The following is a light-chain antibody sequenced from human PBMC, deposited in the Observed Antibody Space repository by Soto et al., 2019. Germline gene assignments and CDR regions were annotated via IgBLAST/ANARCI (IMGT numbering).Light chain of an antibody. J-gene: IGLJ2*01. Sequence: QSVLTQPPSASGSPGQSVTISCTGTSSDVGGYNYGSWYQQHRGKAPKLMISEVSKRPSGVPDRFSGSKSGNTASLTVSGLQAEDDADYYCSSFAGNNNLVFGGGTKLTVL. V-gene: IGLV2-8*01. CDR2: EVS. CDR3: SSFAGNNNLV. CDR1: SSDVGGYNY.